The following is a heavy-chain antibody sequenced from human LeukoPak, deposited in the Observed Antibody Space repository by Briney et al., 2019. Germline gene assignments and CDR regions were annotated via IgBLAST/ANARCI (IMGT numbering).Heavy chain of an antibody. CDR3: ARHRYIAVAAPFDY. J-gene: IGHJ4*02. CDR1: GGSFSGYY. D-gene: IGHD6-19*01. V-gene: IGHV4-34*01. CDR2: INHSGST. Sequence: SETLSLTCAMYGGSFSGYYWSWIRQPPGKGLEWIGEINHSGSTNYNPSLKSRVTISVDTSKNQLSLKLSSVTAADTAVYYCARHRYIAVAAPFDYWGQGTLVTVSS.